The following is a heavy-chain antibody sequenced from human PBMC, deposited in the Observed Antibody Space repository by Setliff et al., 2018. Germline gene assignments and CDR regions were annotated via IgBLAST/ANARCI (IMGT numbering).Heavy chain of an antibody. CDR1: ASTFSNYW. CDR2: IYPDDSDT. CDR3: ARALYPSSFIGHNWFDP. V-gene: IGHV5-51*01. D-gene: IGHD2-2*01. Sequence: GESLKISCKDSASTFSNYWIVWVRQMPGKGLEWMGMIYPDDSDTKYHPSFQGQVTISADKSISTACLQWSSLKASDTAMYYCARALYPSSFIGHNWFDPWGQGTLVTVSS. J-gene: IGHJ5*02.